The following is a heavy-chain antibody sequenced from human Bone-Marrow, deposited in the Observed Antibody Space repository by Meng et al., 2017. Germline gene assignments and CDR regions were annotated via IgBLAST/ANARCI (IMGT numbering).Heavy chain of an antibody. CDR1: GYTLTHYA. V-gene: IGHV7-4-1*02. CDR3: ASAGSSSWYSYWYYYYGMDV. Sequence: ASVKVSRKASGYTLTHYAINWLRQAPGQGLEWMGWINTNTGNPTYAQGFTGRLVFSLDTSVSTAYLQLSGLKADDTAVYYCASAGSSSWYSYWYYYYGMDVWGQGTTVTVSS. J-gene: IGHJ6*02. CDR2: INTNTGNP. D-gene: IGHD6-13*01.